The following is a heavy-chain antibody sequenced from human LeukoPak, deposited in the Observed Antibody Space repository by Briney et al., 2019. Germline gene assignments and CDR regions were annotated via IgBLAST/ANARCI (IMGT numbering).Heavy chain of an antibody. Sequence: GGSLRLSCAASGFTFRSYDMHWVRQATGKGLEWVSGIGTAGEIYYPGSVKGRFTISRENAKNSLYLQMNSLRAGDTAVYYCARAAYSSTWYSRYFDLWGRGTLVTVSS. D-gene: IGHD6-13*01. CDR3: ARAAYSSTWYSRYFDL. V-gene: IGHV3-13*01. CDR1: GFTFRSYD. CDR2: IGTAGEI. J-gene: IGHJ2*01.